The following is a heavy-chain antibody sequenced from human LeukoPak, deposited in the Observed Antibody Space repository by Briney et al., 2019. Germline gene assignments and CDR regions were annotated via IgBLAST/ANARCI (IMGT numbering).Heavy chain of an antibody. CDR2: ISDSGDST. J-gene: IGHJ4*03. Sequence: GGSLRLSCVASGFTFSSYALDWVRQSPGKGLECVSAISDSGDSTYYADSVKGRFTISRDNSKNTLYLQMNSLRAEDTAIYYCAKDRHGTSPCYFDYWGQGTLVTVSS. CDR1: GFTFSSYA. D-gene: IGHD5-24*01. CDR3: AKDRHGTSPCYFDY. V-gene: IGHV3-23*01.